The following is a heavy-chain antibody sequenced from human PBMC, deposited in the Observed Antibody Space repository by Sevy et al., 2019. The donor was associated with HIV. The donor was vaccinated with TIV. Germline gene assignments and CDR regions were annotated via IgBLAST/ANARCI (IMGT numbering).Heavy chain of an antibody. CDR2: IYPGDSDT. D-gene: IGHD3-22*01. CDR1: GYSFTSYW. CDR3: ARLSGNGYYYDSSGYYYFDY. Sequence: GESLKISCKGSGYSFTSYWIGWVRQMPGKGLEWMGIIYPGDSDTRYSPSFQGQVTISADTSSSTAYLQWSSLKASDTAMYYCARLSGNGYYYDSSGYYYFDYWGQGTLVTVSS. V-gene: IGHV5-51*01. J-gene: IGHJ4*02.